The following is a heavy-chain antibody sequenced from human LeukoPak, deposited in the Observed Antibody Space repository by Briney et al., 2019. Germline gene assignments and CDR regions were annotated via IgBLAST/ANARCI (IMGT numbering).Heavy chain of an antibody. CDR3: ARGRYYYDSSGYRPSYFDY. V-gene: IGHV1-18*01. CDR2: ISAYNGNT. Sequence: ASVKVSCKASGYTFTSYGISWVRQAPGQGLEWMGWISAYNGNTNYAQKLQGRVTMTTDTSTSTAYMELRSLRSDDTAVYYCARGRYYYDSSGYRPSYFDYWGQGTLVTVSS. D-gene: IGHD3-22*01. CDR1: GYTFTSYG. J-gene: IGHJ4*02.